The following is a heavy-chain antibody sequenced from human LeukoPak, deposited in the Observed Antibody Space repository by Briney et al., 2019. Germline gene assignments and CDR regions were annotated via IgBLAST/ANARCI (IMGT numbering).Heavy chain of an antibody. CDR1: GFTFRSHA. CDR3: AKARLGLYYYYYGMTS. V-gene: IGHV3-23*01. J-gene: IGHJ6*02. Sequence: GGSLRLSCVGSGFTFRSHAMSWVRQAPEKGLEFVSGIYENGGTTYYADSVKGRFSISRDNSKNTLYLQMNSLRAEDTAVYYCAKARLGLYYYYYGMTSGAKGPRSPSP. CDR2: IYENGGTT. D-gene: IGHD1-26*01.